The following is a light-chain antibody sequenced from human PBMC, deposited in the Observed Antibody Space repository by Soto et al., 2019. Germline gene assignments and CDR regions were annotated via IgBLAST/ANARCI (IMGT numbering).Light chain of an antibody. Sequence: DIQMTQSPSTLSASVGDRVTINCRASQSISSWLAWYQQKPGKAPKLLIQKASNLESGVPSRFSGSGSGTEFTLTISSLQPDDFATYYGQQYNSSPFTFGQGTKLEIK. CDR3: QQYNSSPFT. J-gene: IGKJ2*01. CDR1: QSISSW. V-gene: IGKV1-5*03. CDR2: KAS.